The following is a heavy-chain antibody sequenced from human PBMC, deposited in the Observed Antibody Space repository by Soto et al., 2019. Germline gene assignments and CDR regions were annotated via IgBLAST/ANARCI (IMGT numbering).Heavy chain of an antibody. CDR1: GGTFSSYA. J-gene: IGHJ3*02. CDR3: ASGPREEVLTGYYKGAHAFDI. V-gene: IGHV1-69*01. CDR2: IIPIFGTA. Sequence: QVQLVQSGAEVKKPGSSVKVSCKASGGTFSSYAISWVRQAPGQGLEWMGGIIPIFGTASYAQKFQGRVTITADESTSTAYMELSSLRSEDTAVYYCASGPREEVLTGYYKGAHAFDIWGQGTMVTVSS. D-gene: IGHD3-9*01.